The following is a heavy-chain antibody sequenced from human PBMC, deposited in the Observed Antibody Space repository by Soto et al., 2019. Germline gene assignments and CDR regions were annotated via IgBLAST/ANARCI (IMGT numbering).Heavy chain of an antibody. V-gene: IGHV1-2*04. D-gene: IGHD6-19*01. CDR3: ARGEMDRSGWYWFDP. Sequence: ASVKVSCKASGYTFTGYYMHWVRQAPGQGLEWMGWINPNSGGTNYAQKFQGWVTMTRDTSINTAYMELSRLRSDDTAVYYCARGEMDRSGWYWFDPWGQGTLVTVSS. J-gene: IGHJ5*02. CDR2: INPNSGGT. CDR1: GYTFTGYY.